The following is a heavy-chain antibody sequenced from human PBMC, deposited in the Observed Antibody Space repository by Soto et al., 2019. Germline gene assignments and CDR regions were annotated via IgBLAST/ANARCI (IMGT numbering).Heavy chain of an antibody. J-gene: IGHJ5*01. CDR2: IYHSGST. V-gene: IGHV4-4*02. D-gene: IGHD2-2*01. CDR1: GGSISSSTW. CDR3: ASSTSWNWFDS. Sequence: KASETLSLTCAVSGGSISSSTWWSWVRQPPGKGLEWIGEIYHSGSTNYNPSLKSRVTISVDTSKNQFSLRLSSVTAADTAVYYCASSTSWNWFDSWGQGTRVTVAS.